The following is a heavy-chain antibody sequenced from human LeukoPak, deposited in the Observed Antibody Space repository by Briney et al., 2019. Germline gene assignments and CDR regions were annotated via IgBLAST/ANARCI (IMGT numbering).Heavy chain of an antibody. V-gene: IGHV3-30*03. CDR1: GFTFSSHG. Sequence: GRSLRLSCAASGFTFSSHGMHWVRQAPGKGLEWVAVISYDGSNKYYTDSVKGRFTISRENSKNTLYLQMNSLRAEDTAVYYCARDHARITIFGVATPGWFDPWGQGTLVTVSS. CDR2: ISYDGSNK. J-gene: IGHJ5*02. D-gene: IGHD3-3*01. CDR3: ARDHARITIFGVATPGWFDP.